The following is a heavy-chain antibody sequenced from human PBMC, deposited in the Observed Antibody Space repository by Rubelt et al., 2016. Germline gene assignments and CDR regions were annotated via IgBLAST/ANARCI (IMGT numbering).Heavy chain of an antibody. CDR2: INPNSGGT. Sequence: QVQLVQSGAEVKKPGASVKVSCKASGYTFTSYGISWVRQAPGQGLEWMGWINPNSGGTNFAQKFQGRVTMTRDTSISTAYMELSRLRSDDTAVYYCARSSATNDACDIWGQGTMVTVSS. CDR1: GYTFTSYG. CDR3: ARSSATNDACDI. D-gene: IGHD6-25*01. V-gene: IGHV1-2*02. J-gene: IGHJ3*02.